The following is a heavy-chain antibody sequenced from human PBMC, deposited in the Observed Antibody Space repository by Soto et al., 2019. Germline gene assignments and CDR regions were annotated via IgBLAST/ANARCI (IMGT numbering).Heavy chain of an antibody. V-gene: IGHV1-69*06. J-gene: IGHJ4*02. D-gene: IGHD3-16*01. CDR1: GGTFSSYA. Sequence: QVQLVQSGAEVKKPGSSVKVSCKASGGTFSSYAISWVRQAPGQGLEWMGGIIPIFGTANYAQKLQGRVTMTTDTSTSTAYMELRSLRSDDTAVYYCARGTSVDDYVWGGFDYWGQGTLVTVSS. CDR3: ARGTSVDDYVWGGFDY. CDR2: IIPIFGTA.